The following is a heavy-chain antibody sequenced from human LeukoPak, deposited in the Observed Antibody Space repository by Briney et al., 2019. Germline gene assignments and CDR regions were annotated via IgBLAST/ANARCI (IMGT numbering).Heavy chain of an antibody. Sequence: PSETLSLTCIVSGGSISSDYWSWIRQPPGKGLEWIGHIYYSGSTNYNPSLKSRVTISVDTSKNQFSLRLSSVTAADTAVYYCARVTGYIVEDYFDYWGQGTLVTVSS. CDR1: GGSISSDY. CDR2: IYYSGST. D-gene: IGHD3-22*01. J-gene: IGHJ4*02. V-gene: IGHV4-59*01. CDR3: ARVTGYIVEDYFDY.